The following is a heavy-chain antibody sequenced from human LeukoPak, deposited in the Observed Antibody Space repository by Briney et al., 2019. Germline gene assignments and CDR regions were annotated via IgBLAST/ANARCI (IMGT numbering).Heavy chain of an antibody. Sequence: PGGSLRPSCAASGFTFSSYAMHWVRQAPGKGLEYVSAISSNGGSTYYANSVKGRFTISRDNSKNTLYLQMGSLRAEDMAVYYCARGATQYQLLRAEYFQHWGQGTLVTVSS. CDR3: ARGATQYQLLRAEYFQH. D-gene: IGHD2-2*01. CDR1: GFTFSSYA. V-gene: IGHV3-64*01. CDR2: ISSNGGST. J-gene: IGHJ1*01.